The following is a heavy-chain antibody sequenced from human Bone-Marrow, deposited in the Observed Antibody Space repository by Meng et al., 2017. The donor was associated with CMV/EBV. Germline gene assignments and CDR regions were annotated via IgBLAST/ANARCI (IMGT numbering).Heavy chain of an antibody. J-gene: IGHJ6*02. Sequence: GRPLRLSCAASGFTFSSYWMSWVRQAPGKGLEWVANIKQDGSEKYFVDSVKGRFTISRDNAKKSLYRQMNSLRAEDTAVYYCARDPVEVGAGGMDVWGQGTTVTVSS. D-gene: IGHD1-26*01. CDR3: ARDPVEVGAGGMDV. CDR1: GFTFSSYW. V-gene: IGHV3-7*01. CDR2: IKQDGSEK.